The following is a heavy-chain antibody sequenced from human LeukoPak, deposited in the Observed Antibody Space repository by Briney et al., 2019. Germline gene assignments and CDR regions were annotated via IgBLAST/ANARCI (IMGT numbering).Heavy chain of an antibody. CDR1: GFTFSSYA. D-gene: IGHD6-19*01. Sequence: GGSLRLSCAASGFTFSSYAMHWVRQAPGKGLEYVSAISSNGGSTYYANSVKGRFTISRDNSKNTLYLQMGSLRAEDMAVYYCASLASSSGSYGMDVWGQGTTVTVSS. V-gene: IGHV3-64*01. CDR2: ISSNGGST. J-gene: IGHJ6*02. CDR3: ASLASSSGSYGMDV.